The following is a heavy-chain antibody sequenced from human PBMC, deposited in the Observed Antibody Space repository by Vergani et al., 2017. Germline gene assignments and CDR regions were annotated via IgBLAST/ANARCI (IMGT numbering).Heavy chain of an antibody. J-gene: IGHJ4*02. V-gene: IGHV3-23*04. CDR1: GFTFSSYA. Sequence: EVQLVESGGGLVKPGGSLRLSCAASGFTFSSYAMSWVRQAPGKGLEWVSAISGSGGSTYYADSVKGRFTISRDNSKNTLYLQMNSLRAEDTAVYYCAKDVGEYCSSTSCLSFDYWGQGTLVTVSS. CDR2: ISGSGGST. CDR3: AKDVGEYCSSTSCLSFDY. D-gene: IGHD2-2*01.